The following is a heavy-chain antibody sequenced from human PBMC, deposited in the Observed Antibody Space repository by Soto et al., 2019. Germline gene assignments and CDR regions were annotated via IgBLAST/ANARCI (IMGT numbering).Heavy chain of an antibody. J-gene: IGHJ4*02. Sequence: SETLSLTCTVSGGSISSGGYYWSWIRQHPGKGLEWIGYIYYSGSTYYNPSLKSRVTISVDTSKNQFSLKLSSVPAADTAVYYCARYVGYCSSTSCYALGSFDYWGQGTLVTVSS. CDR3: ARYVGYCSSTSCYALGSFDY. CDR1: GGSISSGGYY. D-gene: IGHD2-2*03. CDR2: IYYSGST. V-gene: IGHV4-31*03.